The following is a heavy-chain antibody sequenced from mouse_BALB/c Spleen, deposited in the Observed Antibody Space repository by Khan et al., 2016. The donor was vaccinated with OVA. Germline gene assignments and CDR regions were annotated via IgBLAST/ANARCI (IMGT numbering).Heavy chain of an antibody. Sequence: EVELKESGPGLVKPSQSLSLTCTVTGYSITSGYGWNWIRQFPGNKLEWMGYISYSGSTNYNPSLKSRISITRDTSKNLFFLQLNSVTTEDTATYYCARTARIKYWGQGTTLTVSS. D-gene: IGHD1-2*01. V-gene: IGHV3-2*02. CDR3: ARTARIKY. J-gene: IGHJ2*01. CDR2: ISYSGST. CDR1: GYSITSGYG.